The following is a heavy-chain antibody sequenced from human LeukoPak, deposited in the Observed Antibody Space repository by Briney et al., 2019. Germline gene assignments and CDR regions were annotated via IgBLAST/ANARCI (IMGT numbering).Heavy chain of an antibody. CDR3: GRGRYCTNGVCQYFDY. Sequence: GGSLRLSCAASGFTFSSYGMHWVRQAPGKGLEWVAFIRYDGSNKYYADSVKGRFTISRDNSKNTLYLQMNSLRAEDTAVYYCGRGRYCTNGVCQYFDYWGQGTLVTVSS. CDR2: IRYDGSNK. V-gene: IGHV3-30*02. J-gene: IGHJ4*02. D-gene: IGHD2-8*01. CDR1: GFTFSSYG.